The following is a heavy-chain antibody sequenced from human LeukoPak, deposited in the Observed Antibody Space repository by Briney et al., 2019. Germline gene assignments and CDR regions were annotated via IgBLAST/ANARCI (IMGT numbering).Heavy chain of an antibody. J-gene: IGHJ2*01. CDR3: AKISGGYGWYFDV. Sequence: GGSLRLSCVASGFTFGTYLMIWVRQGPGKRLEWVAAISRGSENTYYADSVKGRCTISRDNPKNTVSLQMNSLRAEDTAVYYCAKISGGYGWYFDVWGLGTLVTVSS. CDR1: GFTFGTYL. V-gene: IGHV3-23*01. CDR2: ISRGSENT. D-gene: IGHD5-12*01.